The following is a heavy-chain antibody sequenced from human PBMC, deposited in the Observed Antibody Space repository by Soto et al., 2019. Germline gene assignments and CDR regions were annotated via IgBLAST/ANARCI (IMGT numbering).Heavy chain of an antibody. Sequence: QVQLVQYGAEVKKPGSSVKVSCEDSGGTLTSYTISWVRQAPGQGLEWMGRIVPILGVATYAQSFQGRVTFIADTSSTTTTYMELNSLRSEDTAVYYCAIIGGYYYHMDVWGKGTTVTVSS. CDR1: GGTLTSYT. CDR2: IVPILGVA. V-gene: IGHV1-69*02. D-gene: IGHD3-16*01. CDR3: AIIGGYYYHMDV. J-gene: IGHJ6*03.